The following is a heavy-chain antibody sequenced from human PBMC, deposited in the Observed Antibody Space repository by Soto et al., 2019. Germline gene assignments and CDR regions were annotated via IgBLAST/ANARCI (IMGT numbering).Heavy chain of an antibody. V-gene: IGHV3-48*03. Sequence: VQLVESGGGLVQPGGSLRLSCAAPGFTFSSYEMNWVRQAPGKGLEWVSYISRSGSTIYYADSVKGRFTISRDNANNSLYLQMNRLRAEDTAVYYCARGGWELPLGHWVHGTLVIVSS. D-gene: IGHD2-15*01. J-gene: IGHJ4*01. CDR3: ARGGWELPLGH. CDR2: ISRSGSTI. CDR1: GFTFSSYE.